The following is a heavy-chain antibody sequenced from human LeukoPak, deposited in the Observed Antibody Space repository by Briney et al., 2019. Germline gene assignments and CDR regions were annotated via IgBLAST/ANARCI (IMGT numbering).Heavy chain of an antibody. CDR1: GFTFSSYS. CDR3: ANILSSWNYYYYMDV. CDR2: ISGGGGTT. Sequence: PGGSLRLSCAASGFTFSSYSMNWVRQAPGKGLEWVSVISGGGGTTYYSDSVKGRFTISRDNSKNTLYLQMNSLRAEDTAVYYCANILSSWNYYYYMDVWGKGTTVTVSS. V-gene: IGHV3-23*01. J-gene: IGHJ6*03. D-gene: IGHD6-13*01.